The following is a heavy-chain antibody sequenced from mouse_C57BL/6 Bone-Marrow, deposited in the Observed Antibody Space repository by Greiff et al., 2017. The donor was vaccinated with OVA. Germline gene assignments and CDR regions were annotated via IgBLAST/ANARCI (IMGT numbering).Heavy chain of an antibody. D-gene: IGHD1-1*01. CDR2: IHPNSGST. Sequence: QVHVKQSGAELVKPGASVKLSCKASGYTFTSYWMHWVKQRPGQGLEWIGMIHPNSGSTNYNEKFKSKATLTVDKSSSTAYMQLSSLTSEDSAVYYCARWGFITTVVAYWYFDVWGTGTTVTVSS. J-gene: IGHJ1*03. CDR1: GYTFTSYW. V-gene: IGHV1-64*01. CDR3: ARWGFITTVVAYWYFDV.